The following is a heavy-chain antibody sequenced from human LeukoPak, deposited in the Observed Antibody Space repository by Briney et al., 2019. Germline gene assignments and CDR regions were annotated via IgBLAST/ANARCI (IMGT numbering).Heavy chain of an antibody. CDR3: ARDSSITIFGSYYYYGMDV. V-gene: IGHV3-7*01. J-gene: IGHJ6*02. D-gene: IGHD3-3*01. CDR2: IKQDGSEK. Sequence: GGSLRLSCAASGFTFSSYWVSWVRQAPGKGLEWVANIKQDGSEKYYVDSVKGRFTISRDNAKNSLYLQMNSLRAEDTAVYYCARDSSITIFGSYYYYGMDVWGQGTTVTVSS. CDR1: GFTFSSYW.